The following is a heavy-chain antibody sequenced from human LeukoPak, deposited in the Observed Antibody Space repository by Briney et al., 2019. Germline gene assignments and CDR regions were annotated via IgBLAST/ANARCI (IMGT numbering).Heavy chain of an antibody. V-gene: IGHV4-59*08. J-gene: IGHJ2*01. CDR3: ARHVLSGYLNYWYFDL. D-gene: IGHD3-3*01. Sequence: SETLSLTCTVSGGSISSYYWSWIRQPPGKGLEWIGDIYYSGSTNYNPSLKSRVTISVDTSKNQFSLRLSSVTAADTAVYYCARHVLSGYLNYWYFDLWGRGTLVTVSS. CDR2: IYYSGST. CDR1: GGSISSYY.